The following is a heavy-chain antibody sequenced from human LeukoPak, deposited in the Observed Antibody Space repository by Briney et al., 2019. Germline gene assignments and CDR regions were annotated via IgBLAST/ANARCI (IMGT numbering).Heavy chain of an antibody. CDR3: ARTVGYCSGGSCYSNAFDI. Sequence: GASVKVSCKASGGTFSSYAISWVRPAPGQGLEWMGGIIPIFGTANYAQKFQGRVTITADESTSTAYMELSSLRSEDTAVYYCARTVGYCSGGSCYSNAFDIWGQGTMVTVSS. V-gene: IGHV1-69*01. CDR2: IIPIFGTA. D-gene: IGHD2-15*01. CDR1: GGTFSSYA. J-gene: IGHJ3*02.